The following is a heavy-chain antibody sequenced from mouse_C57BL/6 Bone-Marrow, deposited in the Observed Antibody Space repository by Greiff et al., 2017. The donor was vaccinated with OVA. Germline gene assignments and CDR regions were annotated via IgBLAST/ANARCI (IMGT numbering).Heavy chain of an antibody. CDR1: GSSLSTFGMG. V-gene: IGHV8-8*01. CDR3: ARIDRLLLFDY. Sequence: QVTLKVSGPGILQPSQTLSLTCSFSGSSLSTFGMGVGWIRQPSGKGLEWLAHIWWDDDKYYNPALKGRLTLYKDTSKTQVFLKIANVDTADTATYYCARIDRLLLFDYWGQGTTLTVSS. CDR2: IWWDDDK. D-gene: IGHD2-3*01. J-gene: IGHJ2*01.